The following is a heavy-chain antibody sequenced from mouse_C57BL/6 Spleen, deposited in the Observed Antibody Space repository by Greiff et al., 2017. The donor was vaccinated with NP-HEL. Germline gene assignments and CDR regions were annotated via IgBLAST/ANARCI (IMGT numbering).Heavy chain of an antibody. CDR3: ARGTTVVATVDY. J-gene: IGHJ4*01. D-gene: IGHD1-1*01. CDR2: INPSSGYT. V-gene: IGHV1-4*01. Sequence: QVQLKQSGAELARPGASVKMSCKASGYTFTSYTMHWVKQRPGQGLEWIGYINPSSGYTKYNQKFKDKATLTADKSSSTAYMQLSSLTSEDSAVYYCARGTTVVATVDYWGQGTSVTVSS. CDR1: GYTFTSYT.